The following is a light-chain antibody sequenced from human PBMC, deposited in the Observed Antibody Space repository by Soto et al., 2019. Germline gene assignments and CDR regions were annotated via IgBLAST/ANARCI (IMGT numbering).Light chain of an antibody. CDR2: KTS. CDR3: KKYNSYPWT. Sequence: DIQMTQSPSTLSASVGARVPITGRASQTISSWLAWCQQKPGKATKLLMYKTSSLESGVPSRFSGSRSGTEFTLTISSLQPDEFATYFCKKYNSYPWTVGHGTKVDIK. V-gene: IGKV1-5*03. CDR1: QTISSW. J-gene: IGKJ1*01.